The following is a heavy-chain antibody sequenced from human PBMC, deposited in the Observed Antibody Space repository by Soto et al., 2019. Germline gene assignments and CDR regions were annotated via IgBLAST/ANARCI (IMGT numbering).Heavy chain of an antibody. J-gene: IGHJ3*02. CDR1: GGTFTHYT. V-gene: IGHV1-69*04. Sequence: QVQLVQSGAEVKKPGSSVKVSCTPSGGTFTHYTINWVRQAPGQGLEWMGRIIPMLGIANYAQKFQGRGTITADRSTSTASMEMSSLRSEDTAVYYCARDKFRGGTSSAFDIWGQGTVVTVSS. CDR3: ARDKFRGGTSSAFDI. CDR2: IIPMLGIA. D-gene: IGHD1-7*01.